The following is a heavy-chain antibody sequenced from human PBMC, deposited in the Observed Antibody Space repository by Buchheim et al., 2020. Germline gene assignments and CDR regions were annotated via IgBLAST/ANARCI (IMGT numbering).Heavy chain of an antibody. CDR3: AGGYCSSTSCYYYYMDV. J-gene: IGHJ6*03. Sequence: QVQLVESGGGVVQPGRSLRLSCAASGFSFSSYAMHWVRQAPGKGLEWVATIWYVGTSKYYGDSVKGRFTISRDNSRKTLDLQMNSLRVEDTAVYYCAGGYCSSTSCYYYYMDVWGKGTT. D-gene: IGHD2-2*01. CDR2: IWYVGTSK. CDR1: GFSFSSYA. V-gene: IGHV3-33*01.